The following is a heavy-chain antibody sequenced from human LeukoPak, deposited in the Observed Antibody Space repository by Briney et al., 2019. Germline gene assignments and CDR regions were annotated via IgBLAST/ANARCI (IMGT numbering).Heavy chain of an antibody. CDR1: GFTASSNY. D-gene: IGHD3-22*01. CDR2: IYSGGNT. J-gene: IGHJ4*02. Sequence: GGSLRLSCAASGFTASSNYMSWVRQAPGKGLEWVSVIYSGGNTYYADSVKGRFTISRDNSKNTLLLQMHSLRAEDTAVYYCARGLYYYDTSGYLYYWGQGTLVTVSS. CDR3: ARGLYYYDTSGYLYY. V-gene: IGHV3-53*01.